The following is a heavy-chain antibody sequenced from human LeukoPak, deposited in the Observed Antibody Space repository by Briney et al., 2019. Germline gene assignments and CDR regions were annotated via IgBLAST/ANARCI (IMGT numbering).Heavy chain of an antibody. J-gene: IGHJ6*03. CDR1: GGSISSYY. CDR3: ARLGRRSSSWYVYYYYMDV. D-gene: IGHD6-13*01. Sequence: SETLSLTCTVSGGSISSYYWSWIRQPPGKGLEWIGYIYTSGSTNYNPSLKSRVTISVDTSKNQFSLKLSSVTAADTAVYYCARLGRRSSSWYVYYYYMDVWGKGTTVTVSS. CDR2: IYTSGST. V-gene: IGHV4-4*09.